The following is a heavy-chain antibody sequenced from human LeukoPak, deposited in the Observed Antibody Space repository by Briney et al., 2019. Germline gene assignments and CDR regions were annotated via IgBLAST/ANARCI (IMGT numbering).Heavy chain of an antibody. D-gene: IGHD1-26*01. J-gene: IGHJ4*02. CDR1: GGTFSSYA. CDR3: ARDLVVGANEGHGY. CDR2: IIPIFGTA. V-gene: IGHV1-69*13. Sequence: SVKVSCKASGGTFSSYAISWVRQAPGQGLEWMGGIIPIFGTANYAQKFQGRVTITADESTSTAYMELSSLRSEDTAVYYCARDLVVGANEGHGYWGQGTLVTVSS.